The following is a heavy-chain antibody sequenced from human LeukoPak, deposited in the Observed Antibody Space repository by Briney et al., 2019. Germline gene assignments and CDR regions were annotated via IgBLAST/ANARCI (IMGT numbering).Heavy chain of an antibody. J-gene: IGHJ3*02. CDR3: ARLQRVTMNAFDI. D-gene: IGHD3-22*01. Sequence: PSETLSLTCAVSGGSISSSNWWSWVRQPPGKGPELIGEIYHSGSTNYNPSLKSRVTISVDKSKNQFSLKLRSVTAADTAVYYCARLQRVTMNAFDIWGQGTMATVSS. CDR2: IYHSGST. CDR1: GGSISSSNW. V-gene: IGHV4-4*02.